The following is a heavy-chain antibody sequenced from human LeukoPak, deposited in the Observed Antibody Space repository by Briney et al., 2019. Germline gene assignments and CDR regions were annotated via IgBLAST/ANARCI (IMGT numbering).Heavy chain of an antibody. D-gene: IGHD3-16*01. J-gene: IGHJ5*02. Sequence: GSVKVSCKASGYMFTGHYMHWVRQAPGQGLEWMGWINPKSGGTNYAQKFQGRVTMTRDTSISTAYMELSRLRSDDTAAYYCARDGGGGRANWFDPWGHGTLVTVSS. V-gene: IGHV1-2*02. CDR1: GYMFTGHY. CDR3: ARDGGGGRANWFDP. CDR2: INPKSGGT.